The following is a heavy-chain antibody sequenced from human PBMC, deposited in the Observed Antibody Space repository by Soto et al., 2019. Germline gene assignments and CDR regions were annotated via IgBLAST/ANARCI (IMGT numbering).Heavy chain of an antibody. V-gene: IGHV3-30*18. D-gene: IGHD5-12*01. CDR2: ISYDGSNK. CDR1: GFTFSSYG. CDR3: AKGEYSGYDQGGAFDI. J-gene: IGHJ3*02. Sequence: QVQLVESGGGVVQPGRSLRLSCAASGFTFSSYGMHWVRQAPGKGLEWVAVISYDGSNKYYADSVKGRFTISRDNSKNTLCLQMNSLRAEDTAVYYCAKGEYSGYDQGGAFDIWGQGTMVTVSS.